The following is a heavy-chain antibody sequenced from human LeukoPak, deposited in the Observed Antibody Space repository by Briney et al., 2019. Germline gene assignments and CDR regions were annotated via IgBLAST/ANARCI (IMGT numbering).Heavy chain of an antibody. CDR2: ISGYRGNT. Sequence: ASVKVSCKASGYTFTNYGVNWVRQAPGQGLEWMGWISGYRGNTNYAQKLQGRVTLTTDTSTSTAYMELRSLRSDDTAVYYCARSSLTILSGKFYYYYMDVWGKGTTVTISS. CDR3: ARSSLTILSGKFYYYYMDV. D-gene: IGHD5/OR15-5a*01. J-gene: IGHJ6*03. V-gene: IGHV1-18*01. CDR1: GYTFTNYG.